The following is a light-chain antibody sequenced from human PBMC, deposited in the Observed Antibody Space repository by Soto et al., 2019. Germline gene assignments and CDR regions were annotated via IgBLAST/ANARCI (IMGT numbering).Light chain of an antibody. J-gene: IGLJ1*01. CDR1: SSDIGSYNY. CDR2: EVR. Sequence: QSVLTQPASVSGSPGQSITISCTGTSSDIGSYNYVAWYQQFPGKTPKLIIYEVRNRPSGVSFRFSGSKSGNTASLTISGLQAEDEADYYCISFTSNRIYVFGPGTKVTVL. CDR3: ISFTSNRIYV. V-gene: IGLV2-14*01.